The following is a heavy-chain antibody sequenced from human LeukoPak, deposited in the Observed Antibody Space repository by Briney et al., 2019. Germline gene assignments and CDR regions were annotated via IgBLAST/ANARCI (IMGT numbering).Heavy chain of an antibody. Sequence: ASVKVSCKASGYTFTGYYMHWVRQAPGQGLEWMGWINPNSGGTNYAQKFQGRVTMTRDTSISTAYMELSRLRSDDTAVYYCARVGISVRLLEWLSPFDYWGQGTLVTVSS. CDR1: GYTFTGYY. J-gene: IGHJ4*02. CDR3: ARVGISVRLLEWLSPFDY. CDR2: INPNSGGT. D-gene: IGHD3-3*01. V-gene: IGHV1-2*02.